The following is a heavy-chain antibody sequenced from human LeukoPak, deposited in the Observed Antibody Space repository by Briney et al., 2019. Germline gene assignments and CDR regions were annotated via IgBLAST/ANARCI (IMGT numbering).Heavy chain of an antibody. D-gene: IGHD3-9*01. CDR2: FDPEDGGT. Sequence: ASVTVSCKVSGYTLTELSMHWVRQAPGKGLEWMGGFDPEDGGTIYAQKFQGRVTMAEDTSTDTAYMELSSLRSEDTAVYYCATKTLRYFDVDYYYYMDVWGKGTTVTISS. V-gene: IGHV1-24*01. J-gene: IGHJ6*03. CDR3: ATKTLRYFDVDYYYYMDV. CDR1: GYTLTELS.